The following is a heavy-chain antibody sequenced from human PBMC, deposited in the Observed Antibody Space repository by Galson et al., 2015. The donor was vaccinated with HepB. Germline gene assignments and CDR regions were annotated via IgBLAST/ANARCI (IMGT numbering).Heavy chain of an antibody. V-gene: IGHV3-23*01. Sequence: SLRLSCAASGFTFNTYAMSWVRQAPGEGLEWVSSITGSGGSTFYADSVKGRFTVSRDNSKNTLYLQMNSLRAEDTAVYYCTKRAAAGISYFFDCWGQGTLVTVSS. J-gene: IGHJ4*02. D-gene: IGHD6-13*01. CDR2: ITGSGGST. CDR3: TKRAAAGISYFFDC. CDR1: GFTFNTYA.